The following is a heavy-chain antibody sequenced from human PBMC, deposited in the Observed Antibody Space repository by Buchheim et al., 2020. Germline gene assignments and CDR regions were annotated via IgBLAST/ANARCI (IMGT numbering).Heavy chain of an antibody. V-gene: IGHV3-23*01. CDR2: ISGSGGST. CDR3: AARSDY. CDR1: GFTFSNYA. Sequence: EVQLLESGGGLVQPGGSLRLSCAASGFTFSNYAMRWVRQAPGKGLEWVSVISGSGGSTYYADSVKGRFTISRDNSKTTPLLQMSSLRAEDTAIYYCAARSDYWGQGTL. J-gene: IGHJ4*02.